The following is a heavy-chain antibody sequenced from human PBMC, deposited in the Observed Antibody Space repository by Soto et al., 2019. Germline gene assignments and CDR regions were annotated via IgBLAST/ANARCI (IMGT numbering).Heavy chain of an antibody. CDR3: AKVGEQWMVLDAFDS. CDR2: ISGSGGST. CDR1: GFTFSSYA. J-gene: IGHJ3*02. D-gene: IGHD6-19*01. Sequence: PGGSLRLSCAASGFTFSSYAMSWVRQAPGKGLEWVSAISGSGGSTYYADSVKGRFSISRDNSKKTLYLQMNSLRAEDTAVYYCAKVGEQWMVLDAFDSCGQGKMLTV. V-gene: IGHV3-23*01.